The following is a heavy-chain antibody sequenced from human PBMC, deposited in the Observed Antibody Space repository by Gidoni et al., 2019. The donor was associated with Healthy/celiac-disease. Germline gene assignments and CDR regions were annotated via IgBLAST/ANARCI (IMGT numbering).Heavy chain of an antibody. CDR1: GFTFSSYA. CDR3: AKEYVLLWFRELLQANWFDP. J-gene: IGHJ5*02. D-gene: IGHD3-10*01. V-gene: IGHV3-23*01. CDR2: ISGSGGST. Sequence: EVQLLESGGGLVQPGGSLRLSCAASGFTFSSYAMSCVRQAPGKGLEWVSAISGSGGSTYYADSVKGRFTISRDNSKNTLYLQMNSLRAEDTAVYYCAKEYVLLWFRELLQANWFDPWGQGTLSPSPQ.